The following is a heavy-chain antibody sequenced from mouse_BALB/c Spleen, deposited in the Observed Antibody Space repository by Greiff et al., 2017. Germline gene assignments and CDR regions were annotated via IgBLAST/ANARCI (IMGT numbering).Heavy chain of an antibody. D-gene: IGHD2-1*01. CDR3: AREGNYRYFDV. CDR1: GFTFSSFG. Sequence: EVHLVESGGGLVQPGGSRKLSCAASGFTFSSFGMHWVRQAPEKGLEWVAYISSGSSTIYYADTVKGRFTISRDNPKNTLFLQMTSLRSEDTAMYYCAREGNYRYFDVWGAGTTVTVSS. J-gene: IGHJ1*01. CDR2: ISSGSSTI. V-gene: IGHV5-17*02.